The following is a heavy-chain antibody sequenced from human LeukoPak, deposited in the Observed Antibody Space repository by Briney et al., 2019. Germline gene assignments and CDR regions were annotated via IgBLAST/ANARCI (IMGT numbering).Heavy chain of an antibody. CDR3: ARFGTYCGGDCYLGANVWFDP. CDR2: ISSSSSYI. J-gene: IGHJ5*02. Sequence: GGSLRLSCAASGFTFSSYSMNWVRPAPGKGLEWVSSISSSSSYIYYADSVKGRFTISRDNAKNSLYLQMNSLRAEDTAVYYCARFGTYCGGDCYLGANVWFDPWGQGTLVTVSS. D-gene: IGHD2-21*02. CDR1: GFTFSSYS. V-gene: IGHV3-21*01.